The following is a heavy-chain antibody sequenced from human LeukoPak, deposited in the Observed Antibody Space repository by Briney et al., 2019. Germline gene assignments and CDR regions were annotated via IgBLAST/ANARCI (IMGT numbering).Heavy chain of an antibody. CDR1: GFAFSSYG. Sequence: PGRSLRLTCAASGFAFSSYGMHWVRQAPGKGLEWVAVIYYDGSNKYYADSVKGRFTISKDNSMNTLYLQMNSLRAEDTAVYYCAKHVDYVWGSYRPLFDYWGQGTLVTVSS. D-gene: IGHD3-16*02. V-gene: IGHV3-33*06. CDR2: IYYDGSNK. J-gene: IGHJ4*02. CDR3: AKHVDYVWGSYRPLFDY.